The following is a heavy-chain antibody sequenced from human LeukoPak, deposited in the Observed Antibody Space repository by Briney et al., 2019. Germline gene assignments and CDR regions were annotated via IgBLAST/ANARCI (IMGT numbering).Heavy chain of an antibody. Sequence: SQTLSLTCAISGDSVSRNSAAWNWIRQSPLRGLEWLGRTYYRSKWVNDYAVSVQSRITINPDTSTNQVSLQLNPVTPEDTAVYYCVRGVAVLGFDYWGQGTQVTVSS. V-gene: IGHV6-1*01. J-gene: IGHJ4*02. D-gene: IGHD6-19*01. CDR2: TYYRSKWVN. CDR3: VRGVAVLGFDY. CDR1: GDSVSRNSAA.